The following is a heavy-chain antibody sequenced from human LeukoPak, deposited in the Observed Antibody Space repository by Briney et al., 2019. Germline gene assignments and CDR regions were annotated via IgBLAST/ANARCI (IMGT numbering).Heavy chain of an antibody. CDR2: ISSSGSMI. J-gene: IGHJ5*02. Sequence: GGSLRLSCAASGFTFSSYEMTWVRQAPGKGLEWVSYISSSGSMIYCADSVKGRFTISRVNAKKSLYLQMKSLRAEDTAVYYCARGYITMATGWFDPWGQGTLVTVSS. CDR3: ARGYITMATGWFDP. D-gene: IGHD3-10*01. CDR1: GFTFSSYE. V-gene: IGHV3-48*03.